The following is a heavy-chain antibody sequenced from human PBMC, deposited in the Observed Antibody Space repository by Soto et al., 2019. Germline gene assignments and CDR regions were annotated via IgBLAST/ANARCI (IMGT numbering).Heavy chain of an antibody. D-gene: IGHD2-2*01. Sequence: GASVKVSCKASGYTFTNYAMQWVRQAPGQRPEWMGWINAGNGNTKYSQKFQGRVTITRDTSASTAYMELSSLRSEDTAVYYCARVVLVPAASGHYGMDVWGQGTTVTVSS. CDR2: INAGNGNT. J-gene: IGHJ6*02. CDR3: ARVVLVPAASGHYGMDV. V-gene: IGHV1-3*01. CDR1: GYTFTNYA.